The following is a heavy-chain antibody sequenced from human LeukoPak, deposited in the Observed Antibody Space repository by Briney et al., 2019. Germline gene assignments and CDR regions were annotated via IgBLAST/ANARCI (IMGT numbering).Heavy chain of an antibody. J-gene: IGHJ6*02. Sequence: GGSLRLSCAASGFTVSSNYMSWVRQAPGKGLEWVSVIYSGGSTYYADSVKGRFTISRDKSKNTLYLQMNSLRAEDTAVYYCARAHYSGSGSYLPYYYNGMDVWGQGTTVTVS. CDR3: ARAHYSGSGSYLPYYYNGMDV. CDR2: IYSGGST. CDR1: GFTVSSNY. D-gene: IGHD3-10*01. V-gene: IGHV3-53*01.